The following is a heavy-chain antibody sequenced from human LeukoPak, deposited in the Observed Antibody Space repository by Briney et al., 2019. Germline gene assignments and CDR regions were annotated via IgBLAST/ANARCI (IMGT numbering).Heavy chain of an antibody. D-gene: IGHD1-1*01. V-gene: IGHV1-18*01. CDR1: GYTFSSYG. CDR2: ISAYNGDT. CDR3: ARKGTARAFDI. J-gene: IGHJ3*02. Sequence: ASVKVSCKASGYTFSSYGISWVRQAPGQGLEWMGWISAYNGDTDYAQKLQGRVTMTTDTSTSAAYMELRSLRSDDTAVYYCARKGTARAFDIWGQGTMVTVSS.